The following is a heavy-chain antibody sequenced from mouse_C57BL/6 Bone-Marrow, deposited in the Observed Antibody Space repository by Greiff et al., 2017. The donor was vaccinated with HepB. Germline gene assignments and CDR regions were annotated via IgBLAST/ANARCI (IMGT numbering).Heavy chain of an antibody. D-gene: IGHD4-1*01. CDR1: GYTFTNYW. CDR2: IYPGGGYT. Sequence: VKLLESGAELVRPGTSVKMSCKASGYTFTNYWIGWAKQRPGHGLEWIGDIYPGGGYTNYNEKFKGKATLTADKSSSTAYMQFSSLTSEDSAIYYCARWETGYAMDYWGQGTSVTVSS. V-gene: IGHV1-63*01. CDR3: ARWETGYAMDY. J-gene: IGHJ4*01.